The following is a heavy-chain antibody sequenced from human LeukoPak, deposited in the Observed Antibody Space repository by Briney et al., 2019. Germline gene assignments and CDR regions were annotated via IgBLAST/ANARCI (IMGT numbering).Heavy chain of an antibody. D-gene: IGHD3-22*01. V-gene: IGHV1-69*04. Sequence: ASVKVSCKASGGTFSSYAISWVRQAPGQGLEWMGRIIPILGIANYAQKFQGRVTITADKSTTTAYMELSSLRSEDTAVYYCANAERDYYDSSGYSMVEFDYWGQGTLVTVSS. J-gene: IGHJ4*02. CDR3: ANAERDYYDSSGYSMVEFDY. CDR1: GGTFSSYA. CDR2: IIPILGIA.